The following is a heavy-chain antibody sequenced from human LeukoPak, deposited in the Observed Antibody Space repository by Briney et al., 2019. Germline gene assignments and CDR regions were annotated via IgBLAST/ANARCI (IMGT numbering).Heavy chain of an antibody. J-gene: IGHJ4*02. CDR1: GFTVSSNY. CDR2: IYTSGST. Sequence: GGPLRLSCAASGFTVSSNYISWVRQAPGKGLEWVSLIYTSGSTYYADSVKGRFTISRDNSKNTLYLQMNSLRAEDTAVYYCARVTTSGSYKFDYWGQGTLVTVSS. V-gene: IGHV3-53*01. CDR3: ARVTTSGSYKFDY. D-gene: IGHD3-10*01.